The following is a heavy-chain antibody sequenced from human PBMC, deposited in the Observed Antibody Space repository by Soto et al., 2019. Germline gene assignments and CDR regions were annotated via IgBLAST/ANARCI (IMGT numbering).Heavy chain of an antibody. Sequence: GESLKISCKGSGYSFTSYWISWVRQMPGKGLEWMGRIDPSDSYTNYSPSFQGHVTISADKSISTAYLQWSSLKASDTAMYYCAWGIVVVPAAMPYSYYYYGMDVWGQGTTVTVSS. CDR2: IDPSDSYT. J-gene: IGHJ6*02. V-gene: IGHV5-10-1*01. CDR3: AWGIVVVPAAMPYSYYYYGMDV. CDR1: GYSFTSYW. D-gene: IGHD2-2*01.